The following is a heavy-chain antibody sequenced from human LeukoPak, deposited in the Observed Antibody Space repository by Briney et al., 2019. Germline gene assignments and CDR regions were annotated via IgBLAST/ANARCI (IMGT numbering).Heavy chain of an antibody. Sequence: ASMKVSCKASGYTFTSYGIAWVRQAPGQGLEWMGWIFADQGRTNYEEKFEGRVTMTTDTPTSTTYMDLRRLRPDDTAVYYCLRTHGGYWGQGTPVTVSS. D-gene: IGHD3-10*01. CDR1: GYTFTSYG. J-gene: IGHJ4*02. V-gene: IGHV1-18*01. CDR3: LRTHGGY. CDR2: IFADQGRT.